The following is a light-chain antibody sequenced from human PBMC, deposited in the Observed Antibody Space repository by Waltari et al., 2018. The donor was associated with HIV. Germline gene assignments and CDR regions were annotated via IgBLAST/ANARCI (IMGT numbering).Light chain of an antibody. V-gene: IGKV1-39*01. CDR2: AAS. Sequence: DIQMTQSPSSLSASVGDRVTITCQASQSISTYLNWYQQKPGKAPKLLIYAASSLQSGVPSRFSGGGSGTDFTLTISSLQPEDFATYYCQQSYSTPWTFGQGTKVEIK. J-gene: IGKJ1*01. CDR3: QQSYSTPWT. CDR1: QSISTY.